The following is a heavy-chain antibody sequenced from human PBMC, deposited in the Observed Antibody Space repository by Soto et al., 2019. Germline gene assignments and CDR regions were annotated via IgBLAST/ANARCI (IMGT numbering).Heavy chain of an antibody. CDR1: GFTFSNSA. J-gene: IGHJ6*02. Sequence: QMQLVQSGPEVKMPGTSVKVSCKASGFTFSNSAVQWVRQARGQGLEWIGWIVVGTANRNYAQRFQERVTLTSDLSTSTAYMELSSLTSGDTAVYYCAAQGTSNIAYYYTIDVWGQGTTVTVSS. V-gene: IGHV1-58*01. CDR2: IVVGTANR. D-gene: IGHD3-10*01. CDR3: AAQGTSNIAYYYTIDV.